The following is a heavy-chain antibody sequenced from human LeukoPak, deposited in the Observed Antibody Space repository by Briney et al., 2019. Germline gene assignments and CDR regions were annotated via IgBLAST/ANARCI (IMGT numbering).Heavy chain of an antibody. V-gene: IGHV1-18*01. Sequence: ASVKVSCKLSDDTFTPDGFTWVRPAPGQGLEWMGWISAHNGLTKYAQKFQGRVTLTTDKTTSTAYMNLRSLRSYGQAVYYCPTTGSVVAADDIAVPGPIDYWGQGTLVSVSS. CDR3: PTTGSVVAADDIAVPGPIDY. D-gene: IGHD6-19*01. CDR1: DDTFTPDG. J-gene: IGHJ4*02. CDR2: ISAHNGLT.